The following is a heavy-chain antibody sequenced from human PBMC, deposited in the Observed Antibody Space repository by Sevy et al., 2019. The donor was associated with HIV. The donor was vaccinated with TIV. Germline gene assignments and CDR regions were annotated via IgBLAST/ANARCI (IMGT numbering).Heavy chain of an antibody. J-gene: IGHJ6*02. V-gene: IGHV3-23*01. D-gene: IGHD2-15*01. CDR2: ISSSGRST. CDR1: GFTVSSYA. CDR3: AKGYCSGGSCPRDYYYYGMDV. Sequence: GGSLRLSCAASGFTVSSYAMNWVRQAPGKGLEWVSSISSSGRSTYYADSVEGRFTISRDNSENTLYLQMNSLRADDTAVYYCAKGYCSGGSCPRDYYYYGMDVWGQGTTVTVSS.